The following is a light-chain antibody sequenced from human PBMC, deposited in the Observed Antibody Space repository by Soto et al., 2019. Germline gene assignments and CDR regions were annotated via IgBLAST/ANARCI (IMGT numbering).Light chain of an antibody. CDR1: QNVTSSY. Sequence: EILLTQFPGTLSLSPGERATLSCRASQNVTSSYLAWCQQKPGQAPRLLIYGASIRATGIPDRFSGSGSGTDFTLTISRLEPEDFAVYYCQQYGDSPLFGPGTKVDIK. J-gene: IGKJ3*01. CDR2: GAS. CDR3: QQYGDSPL. V-gene: IGKV3-20*01.